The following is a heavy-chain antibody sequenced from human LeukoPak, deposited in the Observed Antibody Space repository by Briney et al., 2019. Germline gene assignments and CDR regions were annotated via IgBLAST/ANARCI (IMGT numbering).Heavy chain of an antibody. CDR3: AKFNAMTTLTPFDY. J-gene: IGHJ4*02. V-gene: IGHV3-74*01. CDR1: GFTFSSYW. Sequence: QPGGSLRLSCVASGFTFSSYWMHWVRQPPGKGLVWLSRISTDGRSTNYADSVKGRFTISRDNARNTLYMQMNSLRAEDTAIYYCAKFNAMTTLTPFDYWGQGTLVTVSP. CDR2: ISTDGRST. D-gene: IGHD4-17*01.